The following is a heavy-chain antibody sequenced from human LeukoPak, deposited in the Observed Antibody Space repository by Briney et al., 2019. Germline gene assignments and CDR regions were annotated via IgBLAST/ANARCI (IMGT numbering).Heavy chain of an antibody. Sequence: GGSLRLSCAASGFTFSTYRMSWVRQAPGKGLEWVANIKQDGSEKYYVDSVKGRFTISRDNAKNSLYLQMNSLRAEDTAVYYCAREQWWGIVGANWFDPWGQGTLVTVSS. CDR2: IKQDGSEK. D-gene: IGHD1-26*01. J-gene: IGHJ5*02. CDR3: AREQWWGIVGANWFDP. CDR1: GFTFSTYR. V-gene: IGHV3-7*04.